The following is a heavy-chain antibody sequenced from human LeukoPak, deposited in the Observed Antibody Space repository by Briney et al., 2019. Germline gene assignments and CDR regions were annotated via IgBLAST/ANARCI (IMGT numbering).Heavy chain of an antibody. V-gene: IGHV3-21*05. CDR3: ARGYSSGYGALDI. Sequence: GGSLRLSCAASGFTFSAYNMNWVRQAPGKGLEWVSYIGSISSVIYYADSVKGRFTISRDNAKNSLYLQMNSLGAEDTGVYYCARGYSSGYGALDIRGQGTMVTVSS. CDR2: IGSISSVI. J-gene: IGHJ3*02. CDR1: GFTFSAYN. D-gene: IGHD5-18*01.